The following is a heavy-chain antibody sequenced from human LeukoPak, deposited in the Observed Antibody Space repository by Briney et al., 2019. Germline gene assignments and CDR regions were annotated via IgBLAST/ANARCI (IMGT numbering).Heavy chain of an antibody. V-gene: IGHV1-69*04. CDR2: IIPILGIA. CDR1: GGTFSSYT. CDR3: AREAPRYYDFWSGMRYYMDV. D-gene: IGHD3-3*01. Sequence: SVKVSCKASGGTFSSYTISWVRQAPGQGLEWMGRIIPILGIANYAQKFQGRVTITADKSTSTAYMELSSLRSEDTAVYYCAREAPRYYDFWSGMRYYMDVWGKGTTVAVSS. J-gene: IGHJ6*03.